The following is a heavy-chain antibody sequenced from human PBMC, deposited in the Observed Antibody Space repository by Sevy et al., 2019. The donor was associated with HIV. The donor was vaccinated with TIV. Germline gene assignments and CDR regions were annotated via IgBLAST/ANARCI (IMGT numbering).Heavy chain of an antibody. J-gene: IGHJ4*02. V-gene: IGHV3-23*01. CDR2: ISGSGVGT. CDR1: GFTFSSYW. CDR3: ARDSRVYGSGSYHFDY. D-gene: IGHD3-10*01. Sequence: GGSLRLSCEASGFTFSSYWMSWVRQAPGKGLEWVSGISGSGVGTYYADSVKGRFTVSRGDSKNTLYLQMNSLRAEDTAVYYCARDSRVYGSGSYHFDYWGQGTLVTVSS.